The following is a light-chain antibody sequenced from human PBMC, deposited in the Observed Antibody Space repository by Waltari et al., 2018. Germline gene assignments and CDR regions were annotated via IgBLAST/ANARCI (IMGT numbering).Light chain of an antibody. CDR3: KQGYRTPLT. CDR1: KSINNY. V-gene: IGKV1-39*01. J-gene: IGKJ4*01. CDR2: AGS. Sequence: IPSTHWTSCLPPSIGDRVPTTCLVSKSINNYLNWYQQKPGKAPKLLIFAGSSLECGVPYRFSGSGSGTDFTLTISSVQAEDVAAYSCKQGYRTPLTFGEWTKVEIK.